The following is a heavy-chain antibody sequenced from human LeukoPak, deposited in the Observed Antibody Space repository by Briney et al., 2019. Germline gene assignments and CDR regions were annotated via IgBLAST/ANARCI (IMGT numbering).Heavy chain of an antibody. Sequence: GQSLRLSCAASGFTFSSYAMNWVRQAPGKGLEWVSGISGRGDTTYYADSVKGRFTISRDNSKNTLYLQMDSLRAEDTALYYFAQVRSLYYYESSGYYYWGQGTLVTVSS. CDR3: AQVRSLYYYESSGYYY. CDR1: GFTFSSYA. D-gene: IGHD3-22*01. J-gene: IGHJ4*02. CDR2: ISGRGDTT. V-gene: IGHV3-23*01.